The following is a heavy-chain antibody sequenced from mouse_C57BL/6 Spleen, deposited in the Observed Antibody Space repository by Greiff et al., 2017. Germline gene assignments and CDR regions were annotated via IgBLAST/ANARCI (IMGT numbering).Heavy chain of an antibody. CDR3: ARGSYDY. Sequence: QVQLQQPGAELVMPGASVKLSCKASGYTFTSYWMHWVKQRPGPGLEWIGEIDPSDSYTNYNQKFKGKSTLTVDKSSSTAYMELRSLTSEDSAVYYCARGSYDYWGQGTTLTVSS. J-gene: IGHJ2*01. V-gene: IGHV1-69*01. CDR1: GYTFTSYW. D-gene: IGHD1-1*01. CDR2: IDPSDSYT.